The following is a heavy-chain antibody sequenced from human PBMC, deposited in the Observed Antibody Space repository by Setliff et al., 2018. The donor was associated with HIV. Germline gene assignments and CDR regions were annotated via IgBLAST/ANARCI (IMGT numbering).Heavy chain of an antibody. J-gene: IGHJ4*02. CDR2: ISTSSATK. V-gene: IGHV3-11*04. CDR3: ATLPAAIVATTYYFDY. CDR1: GFTFSDYY. D-gene: IGHD5-12*01. Sequence: LRLSCVASGFTFSDYYMIWIRQAPGQGLEWVSYISTSSATKYYADSVKGRFTISRDNAKNSLYLQMNSLRAEDTAVYFCATLPAAIVATTYYFDYWGQGTLVTVSS.